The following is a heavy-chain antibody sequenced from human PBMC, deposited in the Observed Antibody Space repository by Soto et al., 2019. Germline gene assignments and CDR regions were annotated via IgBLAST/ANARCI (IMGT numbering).Heavy chain of an antibody. CDR2: MYYSGST. Sequence: PSETLSLTCTVSGDSIISSSYYWAWIRQSPGKGLEWIGNMYYSGSTYYNLSLKSRVTMSVDTSKNQFSLKISSVTAADTSVYYCARIVVLPAAPNYYNYYGVDVWGQGTTVTVSS. V-gene: IGHV4-39*01. D-gene: IGHD2-2*01. CDR3: ARIVVLPAAPNYYNYYGVDV. J-gene: IGHJ6*02. CDR1: GDSIISSSYY.